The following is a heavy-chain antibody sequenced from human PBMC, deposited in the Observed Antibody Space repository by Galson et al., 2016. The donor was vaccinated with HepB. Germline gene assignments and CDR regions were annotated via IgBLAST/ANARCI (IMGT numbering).Heavy chain of an antibody. J-gene: IGHJ6*02. V-gene: IGHV3-30*04. CDR2: ISADESKK. D-gene: IGHD3-10*01. Sequence: SLRLSCAASRLNFSGFPMHWVRQAPGKGLEWVAVISADESKKLYADSVMGRFTVSRDNSKNTLSLQRNSLRAEDTVVYYCERDRGFSDWLPIAAHYYGMDVWGLGTTVTVSS. CDR1: RLNFSGFP. CDR3: ERDRGFSDWLPIAAHYYGMDV.